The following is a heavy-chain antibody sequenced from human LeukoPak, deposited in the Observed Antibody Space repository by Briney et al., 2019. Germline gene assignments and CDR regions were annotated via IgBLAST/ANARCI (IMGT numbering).Heavy chain of an antibody. V-gene: IGHV4-34*01. D-gene: IGHD2-2*01. J-gene: IGHJ5*02. Sequence: SETLSLTCAVYGGSFSGYYWSWIRQPPGKGLEGIGEINHSGSTNYNPSLKSRVTISVDTSKNQFSLKLSSVTAADTAVYYCARGRSPVVVPAARPGYNWFDPWGQGTLVTVSS. CDR1: GGSFSGYY. CDR3: ARGRSPVVVPAARPGYNWFDP. CDR2: INHSGST.